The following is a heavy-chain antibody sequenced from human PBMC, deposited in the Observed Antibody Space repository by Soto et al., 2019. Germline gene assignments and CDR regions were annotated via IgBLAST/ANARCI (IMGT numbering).Heavy chain of an antibody. D-gene: IGHD3-16*02. V-gene: IGHV3-9*01. CDR1: GFTFDDYA. CDR2: ISWNSGSI. CDR3: AKATNLALGRELSSPLSY. Sequence: EVQLVESGGGLVQPGRSLRLSCAASGFTFDDYAMHWVRQAPGKGLEWVSGISWNSGSIGYADSVKGRFTISRDNAKNSLYLQMNSLRAEDTALYYCAKATNLALGRELSSPLSYWGQGTLVTVSS. J-gene: IGHJ4*02.